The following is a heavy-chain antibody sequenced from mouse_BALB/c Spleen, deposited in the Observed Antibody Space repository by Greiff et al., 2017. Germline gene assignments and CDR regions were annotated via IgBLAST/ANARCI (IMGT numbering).Heavy chain of an antibody. V-gene: IGHV4-1*02. D-gene: IGHD2-10*01. J-gene: IGHJ2*01. CDR2: INPDSSTI. CDR3: ARRRTYYGNYLDY. Sequence: EVKVEESGGGLVQPGGSLKLSCAASGFDFSRYWMSWVRQAPGKGLEWIGEINPDSSTINYTPSLKDKFIISRDNAKNTLYLQMSKVRSEDTALYYCARRRTYYGNYLDYWGQGTTLTVSS. CDR1: GFDFSRYW.